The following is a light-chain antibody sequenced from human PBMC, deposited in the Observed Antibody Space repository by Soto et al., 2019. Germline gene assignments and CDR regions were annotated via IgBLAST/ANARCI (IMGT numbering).Light chain of an antibody. V-gene: IGKV3-15*01. Sequence: MPQSPAILSVSPGESATLSCRASQSVNSNYLAWYQQHPGQPPRLLIYGISTRATGIPARFSGSGSGTEFSLTISSLQSEDFAVYYCQQYSKWPITFGQGTRLEIK. J-gene: IGKJ5*01. CDR3: QQYSKWPIT. CDR1: QSVNSN. CDR2: GIS.